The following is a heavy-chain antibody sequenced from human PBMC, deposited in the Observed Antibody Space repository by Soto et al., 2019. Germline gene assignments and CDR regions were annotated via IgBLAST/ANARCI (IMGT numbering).Heavy chain of an antibody. Sequence: EVQLLESGGGLVQPGGSLRLSCAASGFTFSSYAMSWVRQAPGKGLEWVSALSGSGGSTYYAYSVKGRFTIARDNSKHTLYLQMNSLRADDTAVYYCAKGQSPFERLPFDFWGQGTLVTVSS. CDR2: LSGSGGST. J-gene: IGHJ4*02. CDR3: AKGQSPFERLPFDF. D-gene: IGHD5-12*01. V-gene: IGHV3-23*01. CDR1: GFTFSSYA.